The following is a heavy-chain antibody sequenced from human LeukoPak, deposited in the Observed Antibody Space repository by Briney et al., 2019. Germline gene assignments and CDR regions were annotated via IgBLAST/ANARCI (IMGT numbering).Heavy chain of an antibody. CDR3: ARALIGSDIDY. Sequence: ASVKVSCKASGYTFTSCGINWVRQAPGQGLEWMGWISAYNGNTNYAQKLQGRVTMTTDTSTSTAYMELRSLRSDDTAVFYCARALIGSDIDYWGQGTLVTVSS. CDR2: ISAYNGNT. D-gene: IGHD2-21*01. J-gene: IGHJ4*02. CDR1: GYTFTSCG. V-gene: IGHV1-18*01.